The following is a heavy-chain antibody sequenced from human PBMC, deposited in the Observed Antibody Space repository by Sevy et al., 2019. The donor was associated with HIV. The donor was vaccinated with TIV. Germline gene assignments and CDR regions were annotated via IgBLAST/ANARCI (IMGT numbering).Heavy chain of an antibody. CDR3: AKDHNLWSEGGFLHH. V-gene: IGHV3-30*18. D-gene: IGHD3-10*01. CDR1: GFTFSSYA. Sequence: GESLKISCAASGFTFSSYAIHWVRQTPGKGLEWVAVISYVGNNKYNADSVKGRFTVSRDNSKNTLYAQMNSLRAEDTAVYYCAKDHNLWSEGGFLHHWGQGTLVTVSS. CDR2: ISYVGNNK. J-gene: IGHJ1*01.